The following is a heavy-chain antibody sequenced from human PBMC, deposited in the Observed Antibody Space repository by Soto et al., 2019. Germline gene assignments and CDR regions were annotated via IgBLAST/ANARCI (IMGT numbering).Heavy chain of an antibody. V-gene: IGHV5-51*01. Sequence: PGESLKIFCKGSGYSFTSYWIGRVRQMPGKGLGWMGIIYSGDSDTRYSPSCRGHVTISADKSISSAYLQWSSLKAAYTAMYYCARHAGYYDFWRGYHTEEYFDYWGQGTLVTVSS. D-gene: IGHD3-3*01. CDR1: GYSFTSYW. CDR3: ARHAGYYDFWRGYHTEEYFDY. J-gene: IGHJ4*02. CDR2: IYSGDSDT.